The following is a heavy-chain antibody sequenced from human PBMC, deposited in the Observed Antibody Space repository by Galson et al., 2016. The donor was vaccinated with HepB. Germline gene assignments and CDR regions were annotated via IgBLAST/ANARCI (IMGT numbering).Heavy chain of an antibody. D-gene: IGHD3-22*01. V-gene: IGHV3-23*01. CDR2: VSGSGDNT. CDR3: TMISWSTSSGFGF. J-gene: IGHJ4*02. Sequence: SLRLSCAASGFTFSNYGMSWVRQAPGKGLEWVSAVSGSGDNTYHADSVKGRFTISRDNSRNTVYVQINSLRAEDTAIYYCTMISWSTSSGFGFWGQGTRVTVSS. CDR1: GFTFSNYG.